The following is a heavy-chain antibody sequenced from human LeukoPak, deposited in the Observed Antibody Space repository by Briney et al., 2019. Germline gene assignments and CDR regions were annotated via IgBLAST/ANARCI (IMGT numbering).Heavy chain of an antibody. CDR3: ASCIAVAGHPSDY. J-gene: IGHJ4*02. V-gene: IGHV3-21*01. Sequence: GGSLRLSCAASGFTFSSYSMNWVRQAPGKGLEWVSSISSSSSYIYYADSVKGRFTISRDNAKNSLYLQMNSLRAEDTAVYYCASCIAVAGHPSDYWGQGTLVTVSS. CDR1: GFTFSSYS. CDR2: ISSSSSYI. D-gene: IGHD6-19*01.